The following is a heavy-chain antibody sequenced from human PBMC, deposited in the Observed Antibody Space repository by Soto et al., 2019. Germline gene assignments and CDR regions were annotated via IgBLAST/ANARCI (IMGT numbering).Heavy chain of an antibody. D-gene: IGHD2-2*01. CDR3: ARARAYATGRFDF. V-gene: IGHV3-21*06. CDR2: ISISSDYI. Sequence: GGSLRLSCAASGFTFTSYTMNWVRQAPGKGLEWVSSISISSDYIYYADSMKGRVTISRDNAKNSLFLDMNSLTAADTAVYYCARARAYATGRFDFWGQGTLVTVSS. J-gene: IGHJ5*01. CDR1: GFTFTSYT.